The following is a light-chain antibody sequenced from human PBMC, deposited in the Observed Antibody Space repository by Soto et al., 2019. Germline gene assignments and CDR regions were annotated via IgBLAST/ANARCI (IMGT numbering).Light chain of an antibody. J-gene: IGLJ2*01. CDR3: SSYTSSSTLVV. CDR1: SDDVGGYNY. Sequence: QSALTQPASVSGSPGQSITISWTGTSDDVGGYNYVSWYQQHPGEAPKLMIYDVSNRPSGVSNRFSGSKSDNTASLTISGLQAEDEADYYCSSYTSSSTLVVFGGGTKLTVL. V-gene: IGLV2-14*01. CDR2: DVS.